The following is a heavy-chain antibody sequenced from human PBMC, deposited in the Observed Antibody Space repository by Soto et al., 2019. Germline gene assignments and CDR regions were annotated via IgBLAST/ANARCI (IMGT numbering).Heavy chain of an antibody. D-gene: IGHD3-3*01. J-gene: IGHJ4*02. Sequence: GGSLRLSCTASGFTFGDYAMSWFRQAPGKGLEWVGFIRSKAYGGTTEYAASVKGRFTISRDDSKSIAYLQMNSLKTEDTAVFYCSIAANVLRFLEWLPLHYFDYWGQGTLVTVSS. CDR2: IRSKAYGGTT. CDR1: GFTFGDYA. CDR3: SIAANVLRFLEWLPLHYFDY. V-gene: IGHV3-49*03.